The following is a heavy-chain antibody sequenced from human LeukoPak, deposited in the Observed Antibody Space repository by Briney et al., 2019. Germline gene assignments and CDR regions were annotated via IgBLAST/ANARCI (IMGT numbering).Heavy chain of an antibody. V-gene: IGHV4-39*07. J-gene: IGHJ3*02. CDR2: IYYSGST. CDR3: ARDLSGSYHDAFDI. Sequence: SETLSLTCTVSGGSISNSSYYWGWIRQPPGKGLEWIGSIYYSGSTYYNPSLKSRVTISVDTSKNQFSLKLSSVTAADTAVYYCARDLSGSYHDAFDIWGQGTMVTVSS. CDR1: GGSISNSSYY. D-gene: IGHD1-26*01.